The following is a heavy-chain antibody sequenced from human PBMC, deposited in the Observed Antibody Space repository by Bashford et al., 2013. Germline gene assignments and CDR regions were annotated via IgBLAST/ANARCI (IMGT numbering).Heavy chain of an antibody. D-gene: IGHD3-16*01. CDR3: ARYHAYDAFDI. J-gene: IGHJ3*02. CDR1: VXSYQQPVNHY. CDR2: SIYSWQH. V-gene: IGHV4-39*01. Sequence: SETLVPHLSLSRVXSYQQPVNHYLGRGSPVPTGRGTWSWDLAVSIYSWQHRLQSSLKSRVTISVDTSKNEXSLEMSYVTAADTAVYYCARYHAYDAFDIWGQGTMVTVSS.